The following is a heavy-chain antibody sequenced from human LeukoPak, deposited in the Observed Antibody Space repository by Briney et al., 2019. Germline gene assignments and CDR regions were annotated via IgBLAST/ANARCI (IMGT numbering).Heavy chain of an antibody. J-gene: IGHJ6*02. Sequence: SETLSLTCTVSGGSISSYYWSWIRQPPGKGLEWIGYIYYSGSTNYNPSLKSQVTISVDTSKNQFSLKLSSVTAADTAVYYCARHTGSSWYNYYYYYGMDVWGQGTTVTVSS. CDR2: IYYSGST. V-gene: IGHV4-59*08. CDR3: ARHTGSSWYNYYYYYGMDV. CDR1: GGSISSYY. D-gene: IGHD6-13*01.